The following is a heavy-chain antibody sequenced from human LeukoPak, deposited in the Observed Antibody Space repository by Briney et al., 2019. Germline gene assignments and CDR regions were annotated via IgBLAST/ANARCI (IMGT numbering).Heavy chain of an antibody. CDR1: GFTFSSYS. Sequence: PGGSLRLSCAASGFTFSSYSMNWVRQAPGKGLEWVSSISSSSSYIYYADSVKGRFTISRDNARNSLYLQMNSLRAEDTAVYFCARAFNDGFDIWGQGTMVTVSS. CDR2: ISSSSSYI. CDR3: ARAFNDGFDI. V-gene: IGHV3-21*01. J-gene: IGHJ3*02.